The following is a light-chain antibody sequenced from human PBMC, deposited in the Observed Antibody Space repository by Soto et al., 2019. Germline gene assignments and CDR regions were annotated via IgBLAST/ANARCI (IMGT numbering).Light chain of an antibody. CDR3: SSYTSSSTYV. V-gene: IGLV2-18*02. CDR2: EVS. J-gene: IGLJ1*01. Sequence: SALTPPPPLSGAPGQSVTLSSTGTSSDVGSYNRVSWYQQSPGTAPKLMIYEVSNRPSGVPDRFSGSKSGNTASLTISGLQAEDEADYYCSSYTSSSTYVFGTGTKVTVL. CDR1: SSDVGSYNR.